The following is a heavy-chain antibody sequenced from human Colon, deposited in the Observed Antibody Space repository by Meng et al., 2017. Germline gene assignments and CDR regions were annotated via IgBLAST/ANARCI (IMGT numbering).Heavy chain of an antibody. CDR2: INHSGST. CDR3: ARGLNEGGLAHNWFDP. D-gene: IGHD1-1*01. CDR1: GGSLSSDTYY. Sequence: QLQLHESRPGLVKPSQNLSLTCTVSGGSLSSDTYYWTWIRQDPGKGLEWIGIINHSGSTYYNPSLKSRVTMSLDTSKQQFSLKLISVTAADTAVYFCARGLNEGGLAHNWFDPWGQGTLVTVSS. J-gene: IGHJ5*02. V-gene: IGHV4-31*03.